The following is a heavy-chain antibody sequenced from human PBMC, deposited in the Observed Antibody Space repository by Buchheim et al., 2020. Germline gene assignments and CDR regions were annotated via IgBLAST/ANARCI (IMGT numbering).Heavy chain of an antibody. CDR3: ARDLEHYYDFWSGYYSGYGMDV. CDR2: IKQDGSEK. J-gene: IGHJ6*02. V-gene: IGHV3-7*01. Sequence: EVQLVESGGGLVQPGGSLRLSCAASGFTFSSYWMSWVRQAPGKGLEWVANIKQDGSEKYYVDSVKGRFTISRDNAKNSLYLQMNRLRAEDTAVYYCARDLEHYYDFWSGYYSGYGMDVWGQGTT. D-gene: IGHD3-3*01. CDR1: GFTFSSYW.